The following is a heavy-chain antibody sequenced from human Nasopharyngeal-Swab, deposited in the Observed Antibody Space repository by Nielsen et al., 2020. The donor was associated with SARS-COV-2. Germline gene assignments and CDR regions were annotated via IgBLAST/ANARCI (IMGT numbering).Heavy chain of an antibody. CDR1: GYIFPTYC. CDR2: IYPGDSNT. V-gene: IGHV5-51*01. Sequence: GESLKISCTGSGYIFPTYCIGWVRQIPGKGLEWIGIIYPGDSNTRYSPSFQGQFTISVDKYSSTDYLQWSSLKASDTAIYYCARPMRPMGHYYFGMDVWGQGTTVTVSS. J-gene: IGHJ6*02. CDR3: ARPMRPMGHYYFGMDV. D-gene: IGHD1-26*01.